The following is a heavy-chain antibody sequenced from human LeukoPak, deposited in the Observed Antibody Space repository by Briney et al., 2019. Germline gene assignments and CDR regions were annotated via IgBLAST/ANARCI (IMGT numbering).Heavy chain of an antibody. CDR3: ATYSSLNRREFQY. V-gene: IGHV3-23*01. J-gene: IGHJ1*01. CDR2: ISGSGGST. D-gene: IGHD3-22*01. CDR1: GFTFSSYA. Sequence: GGSLRLSCAASGFTFSSYAMSWVRQAPGKGLEWVSAISGSGGSTYYADSVKGRFTISRDISKNTLYLQMNSLRAEDTAVYYCATYSSLNRREFQYWGQGTLLTVSS.